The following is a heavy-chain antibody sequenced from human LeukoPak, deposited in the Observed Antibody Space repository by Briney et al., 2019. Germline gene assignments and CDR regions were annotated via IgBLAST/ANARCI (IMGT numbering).Heavy chain of an antibody. CDR3: VRDRSLGSQYYYYIDV. CDR2: CSSSSANI. CDR1: GFIFTNFA. J-gene: IGHJ6*03. Sequence: SGGSLRLSCTASGFIFTNFAMNWVRQAPGKGLEWVAYCSSSSANIHYADSVKGRFTISRDSAKNSLYLQMDSLTAEDTAVYYCVRDRSLGSQYYYYIDVWGKGTTVTVSS. D-gene: IGHD3-10*01. V-gene: IGHV3-48*01.